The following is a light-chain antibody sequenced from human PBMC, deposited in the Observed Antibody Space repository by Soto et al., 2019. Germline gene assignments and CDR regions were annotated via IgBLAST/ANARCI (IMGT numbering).Light chain of an antibody. CDR1: ETITTS. J-gene: IGKJ1*01. V-gene: IGKV1-5*01. Sequence: DIQMTQSPSTLSASVGDGVTITCRASETITTSLAWYQQQPGTAPKVLIYDASTLESRVPSRFSGSGSGTEFTLTISSLQPADFATYYCQQYGSYPRTFGQGTKVDIK. CDR2: DAS. CDR3: QQYGSYPRT.